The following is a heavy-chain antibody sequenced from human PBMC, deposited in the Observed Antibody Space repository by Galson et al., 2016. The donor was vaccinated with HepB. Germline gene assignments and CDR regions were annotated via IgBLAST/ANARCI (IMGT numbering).Heavy chain of an antibody. CDR1: GFTFSRYD. CDR2: IGGAGDT. CDR3: ARESTGRGVDAFDI. Sequence: SLRLSCAASGFTFSRYDIHWVRQVTGKGLQWVSAIGGAGDTYYSGSVKGRFTISRENAKNSLYFQMNSLTAGDTAVYYCARESTGRGVDAFDIWGQGTMVIVSS. V-gene: IGHV3-13*04. D-gene: IGHD3-16*01. J-gene: IGHJ3*02.